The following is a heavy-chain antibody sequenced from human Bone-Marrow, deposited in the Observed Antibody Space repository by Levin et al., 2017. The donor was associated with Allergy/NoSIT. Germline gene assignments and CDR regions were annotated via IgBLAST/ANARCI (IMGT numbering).Heavy chain of an antibody. CDR1: GFTFSRYW. V-gene: IGHV3-7*01. J-gene: IGHJ4*02. D-gene: IGHD7-27*01. CDR2: IKEDGSAK. CDR3: ASAQNWGSSY. Sequence: GGSLRLSCAASGFTFSRYWMSWVRQAPGKGLEWVANIKEDGSAKYYVDSVKGRFTISRDNGKNSLYLQINSLRAEDTAVYYCASAQNWGSSYWGQGTLVTVSS.